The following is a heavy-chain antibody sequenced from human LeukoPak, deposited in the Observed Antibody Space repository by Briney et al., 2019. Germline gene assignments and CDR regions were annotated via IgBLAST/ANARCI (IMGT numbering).Heavy chain of an antibody. J-gene: IGHJ3*01. CDR1: GGSISGSY. V-gene: IGHV4-4*07. CDR2: ISASGST. D-gene: IGHD2-21*01. Sequence: SETLSLTCTVSGGSISGSYWTWIRQPAERGLEWIGRISASGSTNYNPSLKSRVTMSLDTCKNHFSLNLSSVTAGDTAVYSCARIRDNMGAFDVWGQGTMVTVSS. CDR3: ARIRDNMGAFDV.